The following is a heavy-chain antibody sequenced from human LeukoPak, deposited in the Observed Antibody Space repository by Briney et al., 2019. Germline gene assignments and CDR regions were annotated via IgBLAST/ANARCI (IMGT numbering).Heavy chain of an antibody. Sequence: PGGSLRLSCAASGFTFSSYAMSWVRQAPGKGLEWVSAISGSGGSTYYADSVKGRFTIPRDNSKNTLYLQMNSLRAEDTAVYYCAKGSSKVVPAATFDYWGQGTLVTVSS. V-gene: IGHV3-23*01. CDR1: GFTFSSYA. CDR3: AKGSSKVVPAATFDY. CDR2: ISGSGGST. D-gene: IGHD2-2*01. J-gene: IGHJ4*02.